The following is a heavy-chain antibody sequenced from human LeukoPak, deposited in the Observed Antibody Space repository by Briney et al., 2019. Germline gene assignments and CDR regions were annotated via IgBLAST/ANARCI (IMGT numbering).Heavy chain of an antibody. J-gene: IGHJ4*02. D-gene: IGHD3-10*01. CDR2: MNPNSGNT. Sequence: ASVKVSCKASGYTFTSYDINWVRQATGQGLEWMGWMNPNSGNTGYAQKFQGRVTMTRNTSISTAYVELSSLRSEDTAVYYCARVLRYYGSGSYYNFGYWGQGTLVTVSS. CDR3: ARVLRYYGSGSYYNFGY. V-gene: IGHV1-8*01. CDR1: GYTFTSYD.